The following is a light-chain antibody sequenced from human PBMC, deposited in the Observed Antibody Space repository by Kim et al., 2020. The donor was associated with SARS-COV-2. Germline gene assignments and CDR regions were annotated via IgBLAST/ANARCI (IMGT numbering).Light chain of an antibody. Sequence: DIQMTQSPSTLSASVGDRVTITCRASQSISSWLAWYQLKPGKAPKLLIYDASTLESGVPSRFSGSGSGTEFTLTISSLQPDDFATYYCQQYNSNFGQGTKLEIK. J-gene: IGKJ2*01. CDR1: QSISSW. CDR3: QQYNSN. V-gene: IGKV1-5*01. CDR2: DAS.